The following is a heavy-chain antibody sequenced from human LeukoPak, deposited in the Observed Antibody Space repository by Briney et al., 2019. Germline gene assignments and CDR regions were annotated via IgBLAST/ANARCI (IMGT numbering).Heavy chain of an antibody. CDR3: AKGGYYDSSGYYPDDAFDI. CDR1: GFTFSSYA. D-gene: IGHD3-22*01. CDR2: ISGSGGST. V-gene: IGHV3-23*01. Sequence: GGSLRLSCAASGFTFSSYAMSWVRQAPGKGLGWVSAISGSGGSTYYADSVKGRFTISRDNSKNTLYLQMNSLRAEDTAVYYCAKGGYYDSSGYYPDDAFDIWGQGTMVTVSS. J-gene: IGHJ3*02.